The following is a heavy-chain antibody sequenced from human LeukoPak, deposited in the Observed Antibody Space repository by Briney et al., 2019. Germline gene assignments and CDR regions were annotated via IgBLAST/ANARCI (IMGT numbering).Heavy chain of an antibody. CDR2: ISGSSSYI. CDR1: GFTFSSYS. Sequence: GGSLRLSCAASGFTFSSYSMNWVRQAPGKGLEWVSSISGSSSYIYYTDSVKGRFTISRDNAKNSLYLQMNSLRGEDTAVYYCATGGVHYYDTSADYWGQGTLVTVSS. D-gene: IGHD3-22*01. J-gene: IGHJ4*02. CDR3: ATGGVHYYDTSADY. V-gene: IGHV3-21*01.